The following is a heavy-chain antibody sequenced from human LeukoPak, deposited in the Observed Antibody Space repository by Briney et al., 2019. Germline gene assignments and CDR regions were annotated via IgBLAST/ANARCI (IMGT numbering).Heavy chain of an antibody. CDR1: GGSISSYY. Sequence: SETLSLTCTVSGGSISSYYWCWIRQPAGRGLQWIGRIYASGSTNYNPSLKSRVTMSVDTSKNQFSLKLSSVTAADTAVYYCARGGLVPFDYWGQGTLVTVSS. V-gene: IGHV4-4*07. CDR3: ARGGLVPFDY. D-gene: IGHD2-2*01. CDR2: IYASGST. J-gene: IGHJ4*02.